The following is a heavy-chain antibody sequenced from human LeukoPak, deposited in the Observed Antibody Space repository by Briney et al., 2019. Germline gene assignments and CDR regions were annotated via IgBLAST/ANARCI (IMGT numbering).Heavy chain of an antibody. CDR2: IGISSGNT. CDR1: GFNFIDYS. Sequence: TGGSLRLSCAASGFNFIDYSMNWVRQAPGKGLEWISYIGISSGNTKYADSVKGRFTISRDKARNSLYLQMNSLQVEDTAMYYCARDHRYAFDNWGHGTLVTVSS. CDR3: ARDHRYAFDN. D-gene: IGHD5-12*01. V-gene: IGHV3-48*01. J-gene: IGHJ4*01.